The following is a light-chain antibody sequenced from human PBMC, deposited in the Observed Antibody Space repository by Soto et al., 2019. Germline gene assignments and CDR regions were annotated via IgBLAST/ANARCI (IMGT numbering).Light chain of an antibody. J-gene: IGLJ1*01. CDR3: SSYTSSSTLV. V-gene: IGLV2-14*01. CDR1: SSDVGLYNY. CDR2: EVS. Sequence: QSVLTQPASVSGSPGQSITISCTGTSSDVGLYNYVSWYRHHPGKAPKLMIYEVSNRPSGVSNRFSGSKSGNTASLTISGLQAEDEGVYYCSSYTSSSTLVFGIGTKVTVL.